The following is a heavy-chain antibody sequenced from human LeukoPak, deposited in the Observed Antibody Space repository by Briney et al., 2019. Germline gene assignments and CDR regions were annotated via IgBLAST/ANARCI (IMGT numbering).Heavy chain of an antibody. CDR2: FDPEDGEDGET. D-gene: IGHD3-9*01. V-gene: IGHV1-24*01. Sequence: ASVKVSCKVSGSSLIEVAMHWVRQAPGKGLEWVGSFDPEDGEDGETHYAQKFQGRVTMTEDASTDTAYMELTSLISEDTALYYCAMTDRYAGRPFDYWGQGTLVTVSS. CDR1: GSSLIEVA. J-gene: IGHJ4*02. CDR3: AMTDRYAGRPFDY.